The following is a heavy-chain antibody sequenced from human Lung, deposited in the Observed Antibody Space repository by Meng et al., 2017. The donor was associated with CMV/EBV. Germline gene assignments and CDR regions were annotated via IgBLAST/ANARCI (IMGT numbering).Heavy chain of an antibody. CDR1: GFTFSSYG. V-gene: IGHV3-30*02. CDR3: AKDRFSSTSCRYYYYGMDV. J-gene: IGHJ6*02. D-gene: IGHD2-2*01. Sequence: GGSLRLXXAASGFTFSSYGMHWVRQAPGKGLEWVAFIRHDGSNKYYADSVKGRFTISRDSSKNKLYLQMNSLRAEDTAVYYCAKDRFSSTSCRYYYYGMDVWGQGTTVTVSS. CDR2: IRHDGSNK.